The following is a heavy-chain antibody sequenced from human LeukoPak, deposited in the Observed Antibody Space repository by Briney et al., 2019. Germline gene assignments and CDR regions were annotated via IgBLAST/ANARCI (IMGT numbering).Heavy chain of an antibody. Sequence: ASVKVSCKASGYTFTSYAMHWVRQAPGQRLEWMGWINAGNGNTKYSQKFQGRVTITRDTSASTAYMELSSLRSEDTAVYYCARDSGSSSWYNYWSQGTLVTVSS. J-gene: IGHJ4*02. CDR2: INAGNGNT. D-gene: IGHD6-13*01. CDR1: GYTFTSYA. V-gene: IGHV1-3*01. CDR3: ARDSGSSSWYNY.